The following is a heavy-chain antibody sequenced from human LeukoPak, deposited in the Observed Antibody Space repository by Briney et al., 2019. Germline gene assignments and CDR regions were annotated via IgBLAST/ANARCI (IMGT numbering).Heavy chain of an antibody. CDR2: ISYDGSDK. CDR1: GFTFSSYG. D-gene: IGHD2-2*01. Sequence: GGSLRLSCAASGFTFSSYGMHWVRQAPGKGLEWVAVISYDGSDKYYADSVKGRFTISRDNSKNTLYLQMNSLRAEDTAVYYCAKDRTVVVPAAITPDYWGQGTLVTVSS. J-gene: IGHJ4*02. V-gene: IGHV3-30*18. CDR3: AKDRTVVVPAAITPDY.